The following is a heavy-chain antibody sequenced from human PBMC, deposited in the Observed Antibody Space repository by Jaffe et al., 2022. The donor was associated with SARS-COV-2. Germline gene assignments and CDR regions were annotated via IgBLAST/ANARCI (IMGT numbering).Heavy chain of an antibody. CDR2: ISSSSSYI. V-gene: IGHV3-21*01. D-gene: IGHD6-25*01. CDR3: AALSIDGAAPDP. J-gene: IGHJ5*02. Sequence: EVQLVESGGGLVKPGGSLRLSCAASGFTFSSYSMNWVRQAPGKGLEWVSSISSSSSYIYYADSVKGRFTISRDNAKNSLYLQMNSLRAEDTAVYYCAALSIDGAAPDPWGQGTLVTVSS. CDR1: GFTFSSYS.